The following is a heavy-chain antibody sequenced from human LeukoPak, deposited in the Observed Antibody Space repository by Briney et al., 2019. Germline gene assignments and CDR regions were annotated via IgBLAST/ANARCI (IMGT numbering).Heavy chain of an antibody. J-gene: IGHJ4*02. D-gene: IGHD6-13*01. Sequence: ASVKVSCKASGYTFTSYAMNWVRQAPGQGLEWMGWINTNTGNPTYAQGFTGRFVFSLDTSVSTAYLQISSLKAEDTAVYYCARDVWNIEAAAVPFDCWGQGTLVTVSS. CDR3: ARDVWNIEAAAVPFDC. CDR1: GYTFTSYA. V-gene: IGHV7-4-1*02. CDR2: INTNTGNP.